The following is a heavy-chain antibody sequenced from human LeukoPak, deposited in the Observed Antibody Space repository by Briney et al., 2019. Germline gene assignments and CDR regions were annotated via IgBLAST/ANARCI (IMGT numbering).Heavy chain of an antibody. CDR1: GFTFDDYA. V-gene: IGHV3-9*01. CDR2: ISWNSGSI. CDR3: AKLPYYYDSSGARNY. D-gene: IGHD3-22*01. J-gene: IGHJ4*02. Sequence: GGSLRLSCAASGFTFDDYAMHWVRQAPGKGLEWVSGISWNSGSIGYADSVKGRFTISRDNSKNTLYLQMNSLRAEDTAVYYCAKLPYYYDSSGARNYWGQGTLVTVSS.